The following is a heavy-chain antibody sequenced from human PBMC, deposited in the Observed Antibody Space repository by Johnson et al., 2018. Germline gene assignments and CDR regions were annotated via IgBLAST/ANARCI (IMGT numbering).Heavy chain of an antibody. CDR1: GFTFSSYD. V-gene: IGHV3-13*01. J-gene: IGHJ3*02. Sequence: EVQLVETGGGLVQPGGSLRLSCAASGFTFSSYDMHWVRQATGKGLEWVSAIGTAGDTYYHGSVKGRFTIPRENAKNSLYLQRNSLRAGDTAVYYCARGDFVDAFDIWGQGTMVTVSS. CDR3: ARGDFVDAFDI. D-gene: IGHD2-21*02. CDR2: IGTAGDT.